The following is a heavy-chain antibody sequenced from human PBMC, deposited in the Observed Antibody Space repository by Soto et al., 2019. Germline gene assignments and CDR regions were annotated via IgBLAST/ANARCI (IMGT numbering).Heavy chain of an antibody. D-gene: IGHD3-22*01. V-gene: IGHV3-30*09. CDR2: ISYDGSDK. CDR1: GFKYTDFA. Sequence: VQLVESGGGEVQPGRSLRLSCAASGFKYTDFALHWVRQAPGKGLEWVAIISYDGSDKYYADSVKGRFVISRDNPKNTLYLVMNSLRPEDTAVYFCARRAWDSYYGIDVWGQGTRVTVFS. CDR3: ARRAWDSYYGIDV. J-gene: IGHJ6*02.